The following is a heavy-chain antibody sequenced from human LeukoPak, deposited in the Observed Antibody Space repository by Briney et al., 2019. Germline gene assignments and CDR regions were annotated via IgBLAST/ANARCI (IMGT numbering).Heavy chain of an antibody. CDR3: ARFPSSTSWSDRNTYFDY. Sequence: SETLSLTCTVPGGSISRYYWSWIRQPPGKGLEWIGYIYYSGSTNYNPSLKSRVTISVDTSKNQFSLKLTSVTAADTAVYYCARFPSSTSWSDRNTYFDYWGQGTLVTVSS. V-gene: IGHV4-59*01. CDR1: GGSISRYY. CDR2: IYYSGST. D-gene: IGHD2-2*01. J-gene: IGHJ4*02.